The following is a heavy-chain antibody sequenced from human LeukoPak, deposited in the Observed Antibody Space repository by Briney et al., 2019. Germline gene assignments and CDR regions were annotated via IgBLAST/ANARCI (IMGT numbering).Heavy chain of an antibody. J-gene: IGHJ3*02. CDR3: ARCFDI. V-gene: IGHV3-21*04. Sequence: GGSLRLSCAVSGFSFSDHNMNWVRQAPGKGLEWVASISSRSNYIYYADSLKGRVTVSRDNARNSLFLQMTSLRAEDTAVYYCARCFDIWGQGTMVTVSS. CDR1: GFSFSDHN. CDR2: ISSRSNYI.